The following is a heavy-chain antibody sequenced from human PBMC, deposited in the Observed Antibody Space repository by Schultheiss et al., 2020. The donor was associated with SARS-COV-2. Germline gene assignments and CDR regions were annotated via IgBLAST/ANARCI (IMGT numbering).Heavy chain of an antibody. CDR3: ARDPSTYCSSTSCYSPSDY. J-gene: IGHJ4*02. V-gene: IGHV3-11*05. D-gene: IGHD2-2*01. Sequence: GGSLRLSCAASGFTFSDYYMSWIRQAPGKGLEWVSYISSSISYKNYADSVKGRFTISRDNAKNSLYLQMNSLRAEDTAVYYCARDPSTYCSSTSCYSPSDYWGQGTLVTVSS. CDR1: GFTFSDYY. CDR2: ISSSISYK.